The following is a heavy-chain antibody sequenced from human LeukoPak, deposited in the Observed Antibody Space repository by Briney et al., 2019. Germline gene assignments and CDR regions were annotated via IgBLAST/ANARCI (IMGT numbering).Heavy chain of an antibody. CDR1: GFTFSSYW. Sequence: PAGGSLRLSCAASGFTFSSYWMHWVRQAPGKGLVWVSRINSDGSSTSYADSVKGRFTISRDNAKNTLYLQMNSLRAEDTAVYYCARGDYGDFTVGKDYWGQGTLVTVSS. CDR3: ARGDYGDFTVGKDY. V-gene: IGHV3-74*01. J-gene: IGHJ4*02. D-gene: IGHD4-17*01. CDR2: INSDGSST.